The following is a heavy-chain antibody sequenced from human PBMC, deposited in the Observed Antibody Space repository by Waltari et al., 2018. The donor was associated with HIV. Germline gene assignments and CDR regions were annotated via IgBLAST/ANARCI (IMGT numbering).Heavy chain of an antibody. Sequence: QVQLVQSGAEVKKPGSSVKVSCKASGGSFISYAICWVRQAPGQGLEGMGGIIPIFGTPDYAQNFQGRVTITADESTSTAYMELSSLRSEDTAVYYCARGTYDSPYLFDYWGQGTLVTVSS. D-gene: IGHD3-22*01. CDR3: ARGTYDSPYLFDY. CDR2: IIPIFGTP. CDR1: GGSFISYA. J-gene: IGHJ4*02. V-gene: IGHV1-69*01.